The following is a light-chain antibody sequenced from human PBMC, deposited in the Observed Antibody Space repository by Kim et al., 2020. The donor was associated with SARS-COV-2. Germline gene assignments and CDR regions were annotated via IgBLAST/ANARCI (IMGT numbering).Light chain of an antibody. Sequence: DIQMTQSPSSLSASVGDRVTITCRASHNINNYLNWYQQKPGKAPNLLISHASTLQTGVPPRFSGSGSGTDFTLTISNLQAEDIATYYCQQFGGLPLTVGGGTKVDIK. J-gene: IGKJ4*01. CDR1: HNINNY. V-gene: IGKV1-33*01. CDR2: HAS. CDR3: QQFGGLPLT.